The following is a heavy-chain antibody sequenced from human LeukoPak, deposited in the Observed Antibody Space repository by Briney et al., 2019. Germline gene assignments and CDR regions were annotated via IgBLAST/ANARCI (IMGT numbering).Heavy chain of an antibody. CDR2: FGTRSTSV. V-gene: IGHV3-21*01. Sequence: GGSLRLSCTASKFTFMNYAMHWVRQAPGKGLEWVSSFGTRSTSVYHAGSVKGRFAISRDNAKNSLYLQMNSLRAEDTALYYCAREVSEGFDFWGQGTLVTVSS. CDR3: AREVSEGFDF. D-gene: IGHD3-22*01. CDR1: KFTFMNYA. J-gene: IGHJ4*02.